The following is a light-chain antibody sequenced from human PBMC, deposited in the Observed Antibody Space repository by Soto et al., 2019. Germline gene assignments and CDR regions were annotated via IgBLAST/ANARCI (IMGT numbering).Light chain of an antibody. Sequence: EIVMTQSPATLSVSPGERATLSCRASQSVSSNLAWYQQKPGQAPRLLFYGASTRATGIPARFSGSGSGTEFTLTVSSLQSEDFAAYYCQQYNNWPWTFGQGTKVDIK. CDR2: GAS. CDR1: QSVSSN. CDR3: QQYNNWPWT. V-gene: IGKV3-15*01. J-gene: IGKJ1*01.